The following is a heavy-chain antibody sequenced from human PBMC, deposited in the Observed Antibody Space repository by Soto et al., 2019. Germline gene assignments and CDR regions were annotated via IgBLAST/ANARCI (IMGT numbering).Heavy chain of an antibody. CDR3: ARVPIDTYMIYWSDP. Sequence: GPGPPSETLSLTCTVSGDSVSSGDYYWTWIRQPPGKGLEWVGHIYFIGRTNYIPSLESRVTISLDTSKNQFSLKLTSVTAADTAVYYCARVPIDTYMIYWSDPWGQGTLVTVSS. J-gene: IGHJ5*02. CDR2: IYFIGRT. CDR1: GDSVSSGDYY. V-gene: IGHV4-61*08. D-gene: IGHD3-16*01.